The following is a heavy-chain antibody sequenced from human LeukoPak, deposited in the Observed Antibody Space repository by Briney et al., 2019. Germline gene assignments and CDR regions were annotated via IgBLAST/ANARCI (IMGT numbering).Heavy chain of an antibody. CDR2: IIPVFRTA. CDR1: GGDFSTFG. V-gene: IGHV1-69*13. D-gene: IGHD5-12*01. Sequence: ASAKVSCKASGGDFSTFGIHWVRQAPGQGFEWMGGIIPVFRTANYAQKWKGRVTITADESSTTAYMELSSLRSEHTAVYYCARLPLGYTYGYWGQGTLVTVSS. J-gene: IGHJ4*02. CDR3: ARLPLGYTYGY.